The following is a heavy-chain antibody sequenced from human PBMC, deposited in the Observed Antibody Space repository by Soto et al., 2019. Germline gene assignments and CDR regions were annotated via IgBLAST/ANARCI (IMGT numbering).Heavy chain of an antibody. D-gene: IGHD1-26*01. Sequence: QVQLVESGGGVVQPGRSLRLSCAASGFTFSTYGMDWVRQAPGKGLEWVSVISYDGSNKHYADSVKGRFTISRDNSKNTLYLQVNSLRAADTAVYYCAKDRGPTGPYFDYWGQGTLVTVSS. V-gene: IGHV3-30*18. CDR1: GFTFSTYG. J-gene: IGHJ4*02. CDR2: ISYDGSNK. CDR3: AKDRGPTGPYFDY.